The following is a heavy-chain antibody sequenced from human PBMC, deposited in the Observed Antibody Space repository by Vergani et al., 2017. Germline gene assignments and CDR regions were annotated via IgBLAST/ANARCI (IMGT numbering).Heavy chain of an antibody. CDR1: GGSFSGYY. CDR3: ARGFGSGWYEFFDY. Sequence: QVQLQESGPGLVKPSGTLSLTCAVYGGSFSGYYWSWIRQPPGKGLEWMREINHSGSTNYNPPLKSRVTISVDTSKNQFSLKLSSVSAADTAVYYCARGFGSGWYEFFDYWGQGTLVTVSS. V-gene: IGHV4-34*01. CDR2: INHSGST. D-gene: IGHD6-19*01. J-gene: IGHJ4*02.